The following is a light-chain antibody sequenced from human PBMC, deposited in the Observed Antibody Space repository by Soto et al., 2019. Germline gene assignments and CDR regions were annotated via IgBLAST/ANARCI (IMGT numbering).Light chain of an antibody. CDR1: SSDVGGYGY. CDR2: EVT. V-gene: IGLV2-8*01. J-gene: IGLJ2*01. CDR3: SSYAGINTDVV. Sequence: QSVPTQPPSASGSPGQSVTISCTGTSSDVGGYGYVSWYQQHPGKAPKLMIFEVTKRASGVPNRFSGSKSGNTASLTVSGLQAEDEADYYCSSYAGINTDVVFGGGTKLTVL.